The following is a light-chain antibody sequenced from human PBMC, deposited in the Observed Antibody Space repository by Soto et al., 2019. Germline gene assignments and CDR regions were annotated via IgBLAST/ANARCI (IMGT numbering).Light chain of an antibody. CDR3: QQYGSSPPKT. CDR2: GAS. V-gene: IGKV3-20*01. J-gene: IGKJ1*01. CDR1: QSLSNNIY. Sequence: EVVMTQSPATLSVSPGERATLSCRASQSLSNNIYLAWYQQKPGQAPRLLIYGASSRATGIPDRFSGGGSGTDFTLTISRLEPEDFAVYYCQQYGSSPPKTFGQGTKVDIK.